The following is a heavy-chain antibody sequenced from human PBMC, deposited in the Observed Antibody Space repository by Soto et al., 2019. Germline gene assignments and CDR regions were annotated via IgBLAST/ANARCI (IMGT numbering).Heavy chain of an antibody. Sequence: ASVKVSCKASGYTFTRSGISWVRQAPGQGLEWMGWISAYNGNTNYAQKLQGRVTMTTDTSTSTAYMELRSLRSDDTAVYYCARDAQGVFLHYWGQGTLVTVSS. D-gene: IGHD3-16*01. J-gene: IGHJ4*02. CDR3: ARDAQGVFLHY. CDR1: GYTFTRSG. V-gene: IGHV1-18*01. CDR2: ISAYNGNT.